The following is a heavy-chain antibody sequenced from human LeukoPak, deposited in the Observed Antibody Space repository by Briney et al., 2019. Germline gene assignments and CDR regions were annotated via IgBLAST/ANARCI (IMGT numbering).Heavy chain of an antibody. CDR1: GSTFSTYS. CDR3: ARPLQFLEWYYYYMDV. J-gene: IGHJ6*03. Sequence: PGGSLRLSCAASGSTFSTYSMNWVRQAPGKGLEWVSYISYSSSTIFYADSVKGRFTISRDNAKNSLYLQMNSLRVEDTAVYYCARPLQFLEWYYYYMDVWGKGTTVTVSS. CDR2: ISYSSSTI. D-gene: IGHD3-3*01. V-gene: IGHV3-48*01.